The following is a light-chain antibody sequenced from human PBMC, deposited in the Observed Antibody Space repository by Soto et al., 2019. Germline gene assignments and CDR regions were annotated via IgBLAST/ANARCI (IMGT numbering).Light chain of an antibody. J-gene: IGKJ4*01. CDR2: DAS. V-gene: IGKV1-33*01. CDR3: QQYDNLPLT. CDR1: QDISNY. Sequence: DIQMTQSTSSLSASGGDRVTITCQASQDISNYLNWYQQKPGKAPKLLIYDASNLETGVPSRFSGSGSGTDFTCTISSLQPEDIATYYCQQYDNLPLTFGGGTKVEIK.